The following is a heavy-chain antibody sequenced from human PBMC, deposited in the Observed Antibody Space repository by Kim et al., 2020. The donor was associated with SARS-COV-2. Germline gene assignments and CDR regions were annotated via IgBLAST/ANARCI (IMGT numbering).Heavy chain of an antibody. Sequence: SAASVKGRFNVSRDKSKNALILQMNSMRAEDTAVYYCAKIIAAAGTSAEYWGQGTLVTVSS. J-gene: IGHJ4*02. V-gene: IGHV3-23*01. CDR3: AKIIAAAGTSAEY. D-gene: IGHD6-13*01.